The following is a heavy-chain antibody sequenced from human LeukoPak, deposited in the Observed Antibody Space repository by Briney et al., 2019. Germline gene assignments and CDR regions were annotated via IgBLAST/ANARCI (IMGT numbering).Heavy chain of an antibody. CDR2: INPNSGGT. CDR3: ARDWTIFDGMDV. V-gene: IGHV1-2*02. CDR1: GYTFTGYY. Sequence: GASVMVSRKASGYTFTGYYMHWVRQAPGQGLEWMGWINPNSGGTNYAQKFQGRVTMTRDTSISTAYMELSRLRSDDTAVYYCARDWTIFDGMDVWGQGTTVTVSS. J-gene: IGHJ6*02. D-gene: IGHD3-3*01.